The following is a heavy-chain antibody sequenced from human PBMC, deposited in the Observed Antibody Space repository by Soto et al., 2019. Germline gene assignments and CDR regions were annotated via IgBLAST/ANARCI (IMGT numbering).Heavy chain of an antibody. CDR3: ARHGTANFFDY. V-gene: IGHV4-39*01. CDR1: GGSISSSSYY. J-gene: IGHJ4*02. D-gene: IGHD2-21*02. CDR2: IYYSGST. Sequence: SETLSLTCTVSGGSISSSSYYWGWIRQPPGKGLEWIGSIYYSGSTYYNPSLKSRVTISVDTSKNQFSLKLSSVTAADTAMYYCARHGTANFFDYWGQGTLVTVSS.